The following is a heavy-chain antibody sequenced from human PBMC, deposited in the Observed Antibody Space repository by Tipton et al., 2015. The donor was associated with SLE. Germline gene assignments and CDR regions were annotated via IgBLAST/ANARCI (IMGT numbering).Heavy chain of an antibody. V-gene: IGHV4-4*07. J-gene: IGHJ5*02. Sequence: TLSLTCSVSGGSITSYYWSWFRQSTGRGLEWIGRVYSSGSANYNPALISRVSMSVDISKNQFSLKVKSVTTADTAVYYCARMRGGYNAHHWGQGILVTVSS. D-gene: IGHD5-24*01. CDR1: GGSITSYY. CDR2: VYSSGSA. CDR3: ARMRGGYNAHH.